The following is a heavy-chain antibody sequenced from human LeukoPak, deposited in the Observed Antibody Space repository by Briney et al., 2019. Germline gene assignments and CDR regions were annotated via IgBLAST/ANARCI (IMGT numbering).Heavy chain of an antibody. CDR1: GGSISSYY. V-gene: IGHV4-4*07. CDR3: ARQGELYDSSGYYYNDY. CDR2: IYTSGST. D-gene: IGHD3-22*01. J-gene: IGHJ4*02. Sequence: NPSETLSLTCTVSGGSISSYYWSWIRQPAGKGLEWIGRIYTSGSTNYNPSLKSRVTMSVDTSKNQFSLKLSSVTAADTAVYYCARQGELYDSSGYYYNDYWGQGTLVTVSS.